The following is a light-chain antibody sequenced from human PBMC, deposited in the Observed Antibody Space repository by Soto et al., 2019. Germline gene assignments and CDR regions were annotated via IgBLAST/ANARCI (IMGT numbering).Light chain of an antibody. J-gene: IGKJ1*01. CDR3: QQYDSSPVT. V-gene: IGKV3-20*01. Sequence: EIVLTQSPGTLSLSPGERATLSCRASQSVSSSFLAWYQQKPGQAPRLLIYGASSRATGSPDRFSGSGSGTDFPLTISRLEPEDFAVYYCQQYDSSPVTFGQGPKVEIK. CDR1: QSVSSSF. CDR2: GAS.